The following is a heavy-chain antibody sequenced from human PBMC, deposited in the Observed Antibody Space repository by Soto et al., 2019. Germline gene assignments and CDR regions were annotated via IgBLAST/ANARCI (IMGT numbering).Heavy chain of an antibody. Sequence: GASVKVSCKASGGTFSSYATSWVRQAPGQGLEWMGGIIPIFGTANYAQKFQGRVTITADESTSTAYMELSSLRSEDTAVYYCASGGGDNYFDYWGQGTLVTVSS. D-gene: IGHD2-21*02. CDR1: GGTFSSYA. CDR2: IIPIFGTA. J-gene: IGHJ4*02. CDR3: ASGGGDNYFDY. V-gene: IGHV1-69*13.